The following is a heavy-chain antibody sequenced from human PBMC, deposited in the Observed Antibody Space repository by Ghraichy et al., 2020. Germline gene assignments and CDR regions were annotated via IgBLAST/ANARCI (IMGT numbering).Heavy chain of an antibody. CDR1: GGSFSGYY. Sequence: SETLSLTCAVYGGSFSGYYWSWIRQPPGKGLEWIGEINHSGSTNYNPSLKSRVTISVDTSKNQFSLKLSSVTAADTAVYYCVRARRAARKFDYWGQGTLVTVSS. D-gene: IGHD6-6*01. V-gene: IGHV4-34*01. J-gene: IGHJ4*02. CDR3: VRARRAARKFDY. CDR2: INHSGST.